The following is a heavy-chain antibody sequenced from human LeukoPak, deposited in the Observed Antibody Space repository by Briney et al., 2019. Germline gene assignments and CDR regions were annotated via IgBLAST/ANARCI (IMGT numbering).Heavy chain of an antibody. CDR3: ARADSSGYGFDS. D-gene: IGHD3-22*01. CDR1: GGSISDHY. V-gene: IGHV4-4*07. CDR2: FYTRGSI. Sequence: SETLSLTCTVSGGSISDHYWSWIRQPAGKGLEWIGRFYTRGSINYNPSLKSRVTMSVDTSKNQFSLKLTSVTAADTAVYYCARADSSGYGFDSWGQGTLVTVSS. J-gene: IGHJ4*02.